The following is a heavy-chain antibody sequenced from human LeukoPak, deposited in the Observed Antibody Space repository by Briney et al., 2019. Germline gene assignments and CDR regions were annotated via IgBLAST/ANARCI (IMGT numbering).Heavy chain of an antibody. Sequence: GGSLRLSCAASGFTFSTYWMHWVRQAPGKGLVWLSQMISNGGRTRYADSVKGRLTISRDNAKNTVYLQMNSLRAEDTAMYYCARGRNGFFDYWGHGTLVTVSS. CDR3: ARGRNGFFDY. V-gene: IGHV3-74*01. D-gene: IGHD5-24*01. J-gene: IGHJ4*01. CDR1: GFTFSTYW. CDR2: MISNGGRT.